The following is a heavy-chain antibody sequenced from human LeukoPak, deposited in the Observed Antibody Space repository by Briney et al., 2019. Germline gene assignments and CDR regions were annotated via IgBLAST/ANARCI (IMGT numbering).Heavy chain of an antibody. CDR2: ITSSSSYI. J-gene: IGHJ3*02. CDR3: ARDGPPTSIPLDI. D-gene: IGHD2-21*01. Sequence: GGSLRLSCTVSGFTFSSYSMNWVRQAPGKGLEWVSSITSSSSYIYYGDSVKGRFTISRDNAKNSVYLQMNSLRAEDTAVYYCARDGPPTSIPLDIWGQGTMVTVSS. CDR1: GFTFSSYS. V-gene: IGHV3-21*01.